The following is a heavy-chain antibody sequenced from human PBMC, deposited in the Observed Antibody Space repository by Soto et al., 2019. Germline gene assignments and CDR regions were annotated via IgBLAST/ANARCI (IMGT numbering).Heavy chain of an antibody. J-gene: IGHJ5*02. V-gene: IGHV4-30-4*01. CDR2: THNTGGI. D-gene: IGHD3-22*01. CDR3: AGVYEKTYNWFDP. Sequence: QVQLQESGPGLLKPSQTLSLACTVSGGSIRGSNSYWSWIRQPPGQGLVWIGYTHNTGGIYDNPPLKSRVTISLDTSKNQFSLRRSSVTAAETDVYYCAGVYEKTYNWFDPWGQGTPVTVSS. CDR1: GGSIRGSNSY.